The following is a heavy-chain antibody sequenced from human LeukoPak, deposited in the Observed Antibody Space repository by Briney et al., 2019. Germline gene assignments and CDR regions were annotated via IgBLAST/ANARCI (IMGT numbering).Heavy chain of an antibody. Sequence: GWLRLSCAASGFTFSSYAISWVRHAPGEGLEWVSAISGSGGSTYYADSVKGRFTISRDNSKNTLYLQMNSLRAEDTAVYYCAKDRDLVGATVDYWGQGTLVTVSS. J-gene: IGHJ4*02. CDR3: AKDRDLVGATVDY. V-gene: IGHV3-23*01. CDR2: ISGSGGST. D-gene: IGHD1-26*01. CDR1: GFTFSSYA.